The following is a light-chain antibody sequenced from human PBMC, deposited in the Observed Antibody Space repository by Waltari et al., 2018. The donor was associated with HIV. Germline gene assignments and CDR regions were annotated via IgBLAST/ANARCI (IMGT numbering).Light chain of an antibody. CDR2: AAS. J-gene: IGKJ1*01. CDR1: QSIGNY. V-gene: IGKV1-39*01. CDR3: QQSSLTPRTPRT. Sequence: IQMTQSPSSLSASLGDRVTITCRASQSIGNYVNWYQQKPGKAPNLLIYAASRLQRGVPSRFSGSGSGTECTLIISDLQPEDYATYYCQQSSLTPRTPRTFGQGTKVEV.